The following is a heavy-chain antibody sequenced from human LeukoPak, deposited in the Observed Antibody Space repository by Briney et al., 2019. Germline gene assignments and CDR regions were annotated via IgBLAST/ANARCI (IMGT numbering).Heavy chain of an antibody. V-gene: IGHV4-39*01. J-gene: IGHJ4*02. D-gene: IGHD2-21*02. CDR1: AFSISSSTYY. CDR2: IYYDEST. CDR3: TRHGLAYCGGDCSFDH. Sequence: KPSETLSFTCTVSAFSISSSTYYRRGLRQPPGKGLERIGSIYYDESTNYNPSLKSRVTRSVDTSKNQFSLKLASVTAADTVMYYCTRHGLAYCGGDCSFDHWGQGTLVTVSS.